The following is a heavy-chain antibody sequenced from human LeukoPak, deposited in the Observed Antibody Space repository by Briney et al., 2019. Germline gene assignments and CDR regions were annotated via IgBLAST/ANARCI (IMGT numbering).Heavy chain of an antibody. J-gene: IGHJ4*02. CDR3: ATANLHYDSSGYSTRYFDY. CDR2: FDPEDGET. CDR1: GYTLTELS. Sequence: ASVKVSCKVSGYTLTELSMHWVRQAPGKGLEWMGGFDPEDGETIYAQKFQGRVTMTEDTSTDTAYMELSSLRSEDTAVYYCATANLHYDSSGYSTRYFDYWGQGTLVTVSS. D-gene: IGHD3-22*01. V-gene: IGHV1-24*01.